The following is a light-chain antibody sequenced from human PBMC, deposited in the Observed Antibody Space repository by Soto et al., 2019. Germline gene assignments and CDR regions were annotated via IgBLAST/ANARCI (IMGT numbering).Light chain of an antibody. J-gene: IGLJ1*01. CDR2: EVS. CDR3: SSYTSSTTYV. Sequence: QSALTQPASVSGSPGQSITISCTGTSSDVGGYNYVSWYQQHPGKAPKPMIYEVSNRPSGVSNRFSGSKSGNTASLTISGLQAEDEAHYYCSSYTSSTTYVFGTGTKLTVL. CDR1: SSDVGGYNY. V-gene: IGLV2-14*01.